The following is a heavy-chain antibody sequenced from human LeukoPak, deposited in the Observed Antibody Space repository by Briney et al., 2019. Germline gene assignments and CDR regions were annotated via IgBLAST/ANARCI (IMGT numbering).Heavy chain of an antibody. Sequence: EASVKVSCKASGYTFTSYYMHWVRQAPGQGLERMGWISAYNGNTNYAQKLQGRVTMTTDTSTSTAYMELRSLRSDDTAVYYCARGEVRGVIITYMDVWGKGTTVTISS. V-gene: IGHV1-18*04. D-gene: IGHD3-10*01. J-gene: IGHJ6*04. CDR3: ARGEVRGVIITYMDV. CDR2: ISAYNGNT. CDR1: GYTFTSYY.